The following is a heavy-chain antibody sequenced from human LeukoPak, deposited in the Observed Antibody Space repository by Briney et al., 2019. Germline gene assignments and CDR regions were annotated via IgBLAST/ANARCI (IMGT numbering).Heavy chain of an antibody. Sequence: SETLSLTCAVSGYPMNSGYYWGWIRQPPGKGLEWVASIYHGGRSYYNPSLKSRVTISVDTSKNQFSLKMSSVIAADTAVYYCARILGYSTSTNCHDAFDIWGPGTMVTVSS. V-gene: IGHV4-38-2*01. J-gene: IGHJ3*02. D-gene: IGHD2-2*01. CDR1: GYPMNSGYY. CDR3: ARILGYSTSTNCHDAFDI. CDR2: IYHGGRS.